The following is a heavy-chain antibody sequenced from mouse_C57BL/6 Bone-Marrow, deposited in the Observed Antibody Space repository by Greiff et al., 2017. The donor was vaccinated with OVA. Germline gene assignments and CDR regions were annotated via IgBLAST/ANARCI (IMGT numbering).Heavy chain of an antibody. Sequence: QVQLQQPGAELVKPGASVKMSCKASGYTFTSYWITWVKQRPGQGLEWIGDIYPGSGSTNYNVKFKSKATLTVDTSSSTAYMQLSSLTSEDSAVYYCAREEDSSGRFAYWGQGTLVTVSA. D-gene: IGHD3-2*02. CDR3: AREEDSSGRFAY. V-gene: IGHV1-55*01. CDR1: GYTFTSYW. J-gene: IGHJ3*01. CDR2: IYPGSGST.